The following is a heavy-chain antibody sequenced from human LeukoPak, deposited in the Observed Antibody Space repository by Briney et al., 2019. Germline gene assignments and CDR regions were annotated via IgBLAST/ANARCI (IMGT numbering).Heavy chain of an antibody. CDR2: INPNSGGT. D-gene: IGHD4-17*01. CDR1: GYTFTGYY. J-gene: IGHJ5*02. V-gene: IGHV1-2*02. CDR3: ARERSPDDYGDYAPFSEFDP. Sequence: VASVKVSCKASGYTFTGYYMHWVRQAPGQGLEWMGWINPNSGGTNYAQKFQGRVTMTRDTSISTAYMELSRLRSDDTAVYYCARERSPDDYGDYAPFSEFDPWGQGTLVTVSS.